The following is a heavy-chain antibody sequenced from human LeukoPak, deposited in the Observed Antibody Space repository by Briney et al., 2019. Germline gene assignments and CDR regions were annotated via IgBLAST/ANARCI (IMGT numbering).Heavy chain of an antibody. D-gene: IGHD2-21*01. V-gene: IGHV4-30-4*01. CDR3: ATSVVVSPDDAFDI. J-gene: IGHJ3*02. Sequence: SETLSLTCTVSGGSINNGGYYWSWIRQHPGQGLEWIGYIYYSGSTYYNPSLKSRVTISVDTSKNQFSLKLSSVTAADTAVYYCATSVVVSPDDAFDIWGQGTMVTVSS. CDR2: IYYSGST. CDR1: GGSINNGGYY.